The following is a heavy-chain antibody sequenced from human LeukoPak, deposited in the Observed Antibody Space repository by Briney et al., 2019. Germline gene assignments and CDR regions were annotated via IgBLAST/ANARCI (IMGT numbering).Heavy chain of an antibody. D-gene: IGHD2-2*01. J-gene: IGHJ2*01. CDR3: ASRHCSSTSCFLITYWYFDL. Sequence: SVKVSCKTSGYKFIRYGISWVRQAPGQGLEWMGWMNIYNGNTSYARRLQGRITMTTDTSTTTAYMELWSLRSDDTAVYYCASRHCSSTSCFLITYWYFDLWGRGTLVTVSA. CDR1: GYKFIRYG. V-gene: IGHV1-18*01. CDR2: MNIYNGNT.